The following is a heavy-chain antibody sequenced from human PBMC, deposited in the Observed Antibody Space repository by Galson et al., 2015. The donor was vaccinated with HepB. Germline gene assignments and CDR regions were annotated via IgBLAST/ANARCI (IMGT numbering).Heavy chain of an antibody. CDR1: GFTFSDYY. V-gene: IGHV3-11*04. D-gene: IGHD3-22*01. CDR3: ARGHEERDFQPAPYDVGGFYWNWFDP. Sequence: SLRLSCAASGFTFSDYYIIWIRQAPGKGLEWISYISTSGRTIFYADSVKGRFTISRDHTINSLYLQMNSLRVEDTAVYYCARGHEERDFQPAPYDVGGFYWNWFDPWGQGTLVTVSS. J-gene: IGHJ5*02. CDR2: ISTSGRTI.